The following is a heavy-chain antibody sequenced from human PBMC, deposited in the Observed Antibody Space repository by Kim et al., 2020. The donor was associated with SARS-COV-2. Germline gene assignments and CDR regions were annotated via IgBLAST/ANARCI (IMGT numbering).Heavy chain of an antibody. Sequence: SETLSPTCTVSGGSISSGGYYWSWIRQHPGKGLEWIGYIYYSGSTYYNPSLKSRVTISVDTSKNQFSLKLSSVTAADTAVYYCARVKGTYGDYIEWGQGTLVTVSS. CDR2: IYYSGST. D-gene: IGHD4-17*01. CDR3: ARVKGTYGDYIE. V-gene: IGHV4-31*03. J-gene: IGHJ4*02. CDR1: GGSISSGGYY.